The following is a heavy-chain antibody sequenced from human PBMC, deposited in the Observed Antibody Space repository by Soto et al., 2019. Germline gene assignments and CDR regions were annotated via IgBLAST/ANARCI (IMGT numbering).Heavy chain of an antibody. CDR2: IYNGRT. D-gene: IGHD3-10*01. CDR1: GGSISNYY. CDR3: ARHKFGYDSGRYTRAY. V-gene: IGHV4-59*01. J-gene: IGHJ4*02. Sequence: QVQLQESGPGLVKPSETLSLSCCLYGGSISNYYWRWIRQPPGKTLEWIGYIYNGRTNYNESLKSRVTISVDTSKNQFSLNLNSVPAADTAMYYCARHKFGYDSGRYTRAYWGQGVLVSVSP.